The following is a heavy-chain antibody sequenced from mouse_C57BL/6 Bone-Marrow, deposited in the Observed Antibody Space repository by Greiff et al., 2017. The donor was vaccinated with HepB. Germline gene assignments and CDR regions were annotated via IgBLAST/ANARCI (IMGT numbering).Heavy chain of an antibody. J-gene: IGHJ4*01. V-gene: IGHV2-2*01. Sequence: QVQLQQSGPGLVQPSQSLSITCTVSGFSLTSYGVHWVRQSPGKGLEWLGVIWSGGSTDYNAAFISRLSISKDNSKSQVFFKMHSLQADDTAIYYCAGGYYAMDYWGQGTSVTVSS. CDR3: AGGYYAMDY. CDR2: IWSGGST. CDR1: GFSLTSYG.